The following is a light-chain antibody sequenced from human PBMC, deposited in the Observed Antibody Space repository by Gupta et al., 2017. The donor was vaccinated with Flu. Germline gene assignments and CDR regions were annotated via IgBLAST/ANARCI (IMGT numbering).Light chain of an antibody. Sequence: QSVLTQPPSASGTPGQRVTISCSGSRSNIGSAPVNWYQHLPGTAPKPLIYTNNQRPSGVPDRFSGSKSGTSASLAISGLQAEDEADYYGATWDGSLAAWVFGGGTKLTVL. J-gene: IGLJ3*02. CDR3: ATWDGSLAAWV. V-gene: IGLV1-44*01. CDR1: RSNIGSAP. CDR2: TNN.